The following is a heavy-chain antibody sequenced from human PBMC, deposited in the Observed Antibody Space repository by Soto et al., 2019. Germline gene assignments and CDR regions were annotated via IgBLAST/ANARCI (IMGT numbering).Heavy chain of an antibody. CDR3: ARPKGTYSSGYYYFDF. CDR2: IIPLLGTA. V-gene: IGHV1-69*01. CDR1: GGTFSTYA. D-gene: IGHD6-19*01. Sequence: QVQLEQSGAEVQQPGSSVRVSCKTSGGTFSTYAINWVRQAPGQGLEWMGAIIPLLGTADYSQKFQGRVTITADESTSTAYMELSSLRSDDTAVYFCARPKGTYSSGYYYFDFWGQGTLVTVSS. J-gene: IGHJ4*02.